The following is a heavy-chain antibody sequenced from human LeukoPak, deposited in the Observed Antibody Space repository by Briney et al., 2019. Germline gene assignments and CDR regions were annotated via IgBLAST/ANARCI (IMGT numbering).Heavy chain of an antibody. J-gene: IGHJ4*02. V-gene: IGHV4-59*01. CDR1: GGSISSYY. D-gene: IGHD1-7*01. Sequence: SETLSLTCTVSGGSISSYYWSWIRQPPGKGLEWIGYIYYSGSTNYNPSLKSRVTISADTSKNQFSLKLSSVTAADTAAYYCARGALELEYWGQGTLVTVSS. CDR2: IYYSGST. CDR3: ARGALELEY.